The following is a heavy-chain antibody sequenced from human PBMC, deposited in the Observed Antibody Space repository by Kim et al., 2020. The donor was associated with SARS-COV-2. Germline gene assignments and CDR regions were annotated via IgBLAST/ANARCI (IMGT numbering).Heavy chain of an antibody. CDR3: ARDGPEGPIRMVRGFLDGMDV. D-gene: IGHD3-10*01. CDR1: GFTVSSNY. CDR2: IYSGGST. V-gene: IGHV3-53*01. J-gene: IGHJ6*02. Sequence: GGSLRLSCAASGFTVSSNYMSWVRQAPGKGLEWVSVIYSGGSTYYADSVKGRFTISRDNSKNTLYLQMNSLRAEDTAVYYCARDGPEGPIRMVRGFLDGMDVWGQGTTVTVSS.